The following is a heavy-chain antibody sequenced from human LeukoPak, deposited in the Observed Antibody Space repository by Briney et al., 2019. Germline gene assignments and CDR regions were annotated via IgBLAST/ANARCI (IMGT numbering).Heavy chain of an antibody. J-gene: IGHJ5*02. V-gene: IGHV4-4*07. D-gene: IGHD2-2*02. CDR1: GDSISNNY. CDR2: VYTSGTT. CDR3: ARDSCRSVSCYNNWFDP. Sequence: SETLSLTCTVSGDSISNNYWSWIRQPAGKGLEWIGRVYTSGTTNYNPSLGSRVTMSVDTSKNQFSLSLNSVTAADTAVYYCARDSCRSVSCYNNWFDPWGQGTLVTVS.